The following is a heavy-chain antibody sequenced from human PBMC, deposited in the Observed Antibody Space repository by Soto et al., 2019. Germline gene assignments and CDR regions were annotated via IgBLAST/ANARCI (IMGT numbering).Heavy chain of an antibody. CDR2: ISGSGGST. CDR1: GFTFSSYA. V-gene: IGHV3-23*01. CDR3: AKVQYYYDSSGFPQTFDY. D-gene: IGHD3-22*01. Sequence: QAGGSLRLSCAASGFTFSSYAMSWVRQAPGKGMEWVSAISGSGGSTYYADSVKGRFTISRDNSKNTLYLQMNSLRAEDTAVYYCAKVQYYYDSSGFPQTFDYWGQGTLVTVSS. J-gene: IGHJ4*02.